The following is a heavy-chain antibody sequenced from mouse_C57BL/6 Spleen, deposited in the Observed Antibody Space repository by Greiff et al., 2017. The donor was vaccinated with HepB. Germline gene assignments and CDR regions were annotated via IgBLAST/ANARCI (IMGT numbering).Heavy chain of an antibody. CDR3: AMPSRLEYYFDY. Sequence: EVQLVESGGGLVKPGGSLKLSCAASGFTFSDYGMHWVRQAPEKGLEWVAYISSGSSTIYYADTVKGRFTISRDNAKNTLFLQMTSLRSEDTAMYYCAMPSRLEYYFDYWGQGTTLTVSS. V-gene: IGHV5-17*01. CDR2: ISSGSSTI. J-gene: IGHJ2*01. CDR1: GFTFSDYG.